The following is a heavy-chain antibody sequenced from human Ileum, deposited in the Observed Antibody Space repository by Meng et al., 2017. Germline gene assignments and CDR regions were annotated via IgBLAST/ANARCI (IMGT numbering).Heavy chain of an antibody. CDR1: GFSLTTTGVG. D-gene: IGHD3-10*01. CDR3: ARRLNLDYGTGVHCNDP. CDR2: IYWNDEK. V-gene: IGHV2-5*01. Sequence: SGPTLVKPTQTFTLTCTSFGFSLTTTGVGVAWFRQTPGRALEWLALIYWNDEKQYSPYVKTRLTITKDTPKNQVALTMTNMDPVGTATYYCARRLNLDYGTGVHCNDPWGQGTLVTVSS. J-gene: IGHJ5*02.